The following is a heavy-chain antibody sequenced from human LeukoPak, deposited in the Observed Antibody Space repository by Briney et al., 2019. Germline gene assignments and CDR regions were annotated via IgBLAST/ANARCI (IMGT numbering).Heavy chain of an antibody. V-gene: IGHV3-23*01. D-gene: IGHD3-10*01. J-gene: IGHJ6*02. CDR2: ISGSGGST. CDR3: AKVGGSGSSYYYGMDV. Sequence: GGSLRLSCTASGFTFSSYAMNWVRQAPGKGLAWVSAISGSGGSTNYADSVKGRFTISRDNSKNTLYLQMNSLRTEDTAVYYCAKVGGSGSSYYYGMDVWGQGTTVTVS. CDR1: GFTFSSYA.